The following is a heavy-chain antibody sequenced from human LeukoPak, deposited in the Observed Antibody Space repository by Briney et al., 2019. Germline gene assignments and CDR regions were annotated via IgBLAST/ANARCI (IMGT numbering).Heavy chain of an antibody. Sequence: GRSLRLSCAASGFTFSSYAMHWVRQAPGKGLEWVAVISYDGSNKYYADSVKGRFTISRDNSKNTLYLQMNSLRAEDTAVYYCAKASGVPGLGDYYYGMDVWGQGTTVTVSS. D-gene: IGHD2-8*01. CDR2: ISYDGSNK. CDR1: GFTFSSYA. CDR3: AKASGVPGLGDYYYGMDV. J-gene: IGHJ6*02. V-gene: IGHV3-30*04.